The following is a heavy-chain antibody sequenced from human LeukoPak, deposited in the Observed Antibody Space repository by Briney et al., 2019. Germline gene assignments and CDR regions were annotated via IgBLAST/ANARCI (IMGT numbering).Heavy chain of an antibody. Sequence: SETLSLTCAVSGGSFSGYYWSWIRQPPGKGLEWIGEINHSGSTNYNPSLKSRVTISVDTSKNQFSLKLSSVTAADTAVYYCARASAAAGRFGLDYWGQGTLVTVSS. V-gene: IGHV4-34*01. CDR2: INHSGST. D-gene: IGHD6-13*01. J-gene: IGHJ4*02. CDR1: GGSFSGYY. CDR3: ARASAAAGRFGLDY.